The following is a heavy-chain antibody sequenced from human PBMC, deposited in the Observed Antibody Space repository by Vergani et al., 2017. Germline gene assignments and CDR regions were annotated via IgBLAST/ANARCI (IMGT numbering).Heavy chain of an antibody. D-gene: IGHD4-17*01. CDR3: AKAGLSTVTTSTNPFDI. CDR1: GFTFSCYG. CDR2: IRYDGTNK. Sequence: QVQLVESGGGVVQPGGSLRLSCAASGFTFSCYGMHWVRQAPGKGLEWVAFIRYDGTNKYYADSVKGRFTISRDNSKNTLYLQMNSLRAEDTAVYYCAKAGLSTVTTSTNPFDIWGQGTMVTVSS. J-gene: IGHJ3*02. V-gene: IGHV3-30*02.